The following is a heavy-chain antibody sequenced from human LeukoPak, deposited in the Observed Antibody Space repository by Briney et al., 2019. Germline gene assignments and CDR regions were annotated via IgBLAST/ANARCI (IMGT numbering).Heavy chain of an antibody. Sequence: ASVKVSCKASGYTFTSYGISWVRQAPGQGLEWMGWISAYNGNTNYAQKLQGRVTMTTDTSTSTAYMELRSLRSDDTAVYYCAGSTGIAAAAVAGTEFDYWGQGTLVTVSS. CDR2: ISAYNGNT. J-gene: IGHJ4*02. D-gene: IGHD6-13*01. CDR1: GYTFTSYG. CDR3: AGSTGIAAAAVAGTEFDY. V-gene: IGHV1-18*01.